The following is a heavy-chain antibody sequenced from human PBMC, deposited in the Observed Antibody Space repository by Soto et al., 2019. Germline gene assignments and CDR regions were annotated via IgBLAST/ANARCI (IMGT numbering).Heavy chain of an antibody. J-gene: IGHJ4*02. CDR1: GFTVSSNY. Sequence: EVQLVESGGGLVQPGGSLRLSCQASGFTVSSNYMSWARQAPGKGLEWVSVIYSGGSTYYADSVKGRFTISRDNSKNTLYLQMNILRAEDTAVYYCARDGSSSWYYFDYWGQGTLVTVSS. V-gene: IGHV3-66*01. CDR2: IYSGGST. D-gene: IGHD6-13*01. CDR3: ARDGSSSWYYFDY.